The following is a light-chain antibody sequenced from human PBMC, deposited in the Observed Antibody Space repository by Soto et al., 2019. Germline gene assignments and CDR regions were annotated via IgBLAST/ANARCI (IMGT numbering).Light chain of an antibody. CDR1: QSVSSSY. J-gene: IGKJ1*01. CDR3: HQYDSWP. Sequence: IGLTQSPGALSLSPGERATLSCRASQSVSSSYLVWYQQKPGQAPRLLIYGASSRATGIPDRFSGSGSGTDFTLTISRLEPEDFAVYYCHQYDSWPFGQRTMVDIK. CDR2: GAS. V-gene: IGKV3-20*01.